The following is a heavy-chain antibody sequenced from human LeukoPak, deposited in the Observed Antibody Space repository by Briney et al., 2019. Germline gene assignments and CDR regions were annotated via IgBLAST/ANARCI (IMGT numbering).Heavy chain of an antibody. CDR1: GFTFSSYG. CDR2: IRYDGSNK. Sequence: GGSLRLSCAASGFTFSSYGKHWVRQAPAKGLERVAFIRYDGSNKYYADSGKGRFTISRDNSNNSLYLHMNRLSAEDTAVYYCAKVGYYYGSGSYGSAFDIWGQGTMVTVSS. J-gene: IGHJ3*02. V-gene: IGHV3-30*02. CDR3: AKVGYYYGSGSYGSAFDI. D-gene: IGHD3-10*01.